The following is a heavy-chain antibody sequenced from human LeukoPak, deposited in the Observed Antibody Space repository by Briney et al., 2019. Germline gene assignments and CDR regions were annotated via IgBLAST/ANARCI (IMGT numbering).Heavy chain of an antibody. CDR1: GGFLRHYY. V-gene: IGHV4-4*07. Sequence: SGTLSLTCTVSGGFLRHYYWSWIRPPAAKGLEWIGRIYSSGSTNYNPSLKSRVTMSVDTSKNQFSLKLSSVTAADTAGYYCARVSWGGFDYWGQGTLVTVSS. D-gene: IGHD3-16*01. J-gene: IGHJ4*02. CDR2: IYSSGST. CDR3: ARVSWGGFDY.